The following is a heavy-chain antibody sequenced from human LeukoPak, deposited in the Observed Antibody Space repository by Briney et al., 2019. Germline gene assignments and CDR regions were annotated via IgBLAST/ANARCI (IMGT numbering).Heavy chain of an antibody. Sequence: GGSLRLSCAASGFTFSSYEMNWVRQAPGKGLEWVSYISSSGSTIYYADSVKGRITISRDNAKNSLYLQMNSLRAEDTAVYYCARVPIRGYYMDVWGKGTTVTVSS. D-gene: IGHD5-12*01. CDR1: GFTFSSYE. V-gene: IGHV3-48*03. CDR3: ARVPIRGYYMDV. CDR2: ISSSGSTI. J-gene: IGHJ6*03.